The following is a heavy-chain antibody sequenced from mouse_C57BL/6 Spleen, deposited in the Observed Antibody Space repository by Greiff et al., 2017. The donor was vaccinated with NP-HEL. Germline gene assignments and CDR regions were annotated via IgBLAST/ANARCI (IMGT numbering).Heavy chain of an antibody. Sequence: VKLMESGPELVKPGASVKISCKASGYAFSSSWMNWVKQRPGKGLEWIGRIYPGDGDTNYNGKFKGKATLTADKSSSTAYMQLSSLTSEDSAVYFCARRFGSSYEGFAYWGQGTLVTVSA. V-gene: IGHV1-82*01. D-gene: IGHD1-1*01. CDR1: GYAFSSSW. CDR3: ARRFGSSYEGFAY. J-gene: IGHJ3*01. CDR2: IYPGDGDT.